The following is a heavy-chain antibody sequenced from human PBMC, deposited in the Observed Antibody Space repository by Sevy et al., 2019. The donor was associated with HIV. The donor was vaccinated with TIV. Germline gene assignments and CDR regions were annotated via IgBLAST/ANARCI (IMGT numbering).Heavy chain of an antibody. CDR3: AREDIADRHFDY. V-gene: IGHV3-33*01. D-gene: IGHD6-6*01. CDR1: GFTFSTYD. Sequence: GGSLRLSCAASGFTFSTYDIHWVRQAPGKGLEWVAAVIGYDGSNKYYADSVKGRFTISRDNSKNTLYLQMNSLRAGDTAVYYCAREDIADRHFDYWGQGTLVTVSS. CDR2: IGYDGSNK. J-gene: IGHJ4*02.